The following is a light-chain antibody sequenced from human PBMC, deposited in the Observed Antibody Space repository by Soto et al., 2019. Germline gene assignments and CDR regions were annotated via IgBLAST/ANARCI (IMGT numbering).Light chain of an antibody. V-gene: IGLV2-14*01. J-gene: IGLJ3*02. CDR1: SSDIGSYNY. Sequence: QSALTQPASVSGSPGQSITISCTGTSSDIGSYNYVSWYQQHPGKAPKLMIYDVSNRPSGVSNRFSGSKSGNTASLTISGLQAEDEADYYCFSYTTRSTWVFGGGTKLTVL. CDR2: DVS. CDR3: FSYTTRSTWV.